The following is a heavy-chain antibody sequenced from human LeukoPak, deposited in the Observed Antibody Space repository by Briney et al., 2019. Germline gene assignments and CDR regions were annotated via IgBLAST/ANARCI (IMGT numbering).Heavy chain of an antibody. V-gene: IGHV1-2*02. CDR2: INPNSGGT. J-gene: IGHJ6*03. D-gene: IGHD1-26*01. Sequence: EASVKVSCKASGYTFTGYYMHWVRQAPGQGLEWMGWINPNSGGTNYAQKFQGRVTMTRDTSISTAYMELSRLRSDDTAVYYCARDPSVGYYMDVWGKGTTVTISS. CDR1: GYTFTGYY. CDR3: ARDPSVGYYMDV.